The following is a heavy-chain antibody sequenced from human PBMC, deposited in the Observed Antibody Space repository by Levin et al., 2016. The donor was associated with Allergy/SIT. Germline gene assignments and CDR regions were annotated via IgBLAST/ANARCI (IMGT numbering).Heavy chain of an antibody. V-gene: IGHV3-23*01. D-gene: IGHD3-10*01. J-gene: IGHJ4*02. Sequence: GESLKISCAASGFTFSSYAMSWVRQAPGKGLEWVSAISASGGSTYYADSVKGRFTISRDNSKNTLYLQMNSLSADDTAVYYCARGVVVRGAQCDYWGQGTLVTVSS. CDR2: ISASGGST. CDR1: GFTFSSYA. CDR3: ARGVVVRGAQCDY.